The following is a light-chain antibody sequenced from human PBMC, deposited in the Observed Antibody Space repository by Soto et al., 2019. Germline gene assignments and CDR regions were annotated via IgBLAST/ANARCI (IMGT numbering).Light chain of an antibody. V-gene: IGKV2D-29*02. CDR2: EVS. CDR3: MQSTQLPPT. J-gene: IGKJ5*01. Sequence: DVVMTQTPLSLSVAPGQPASISCKSSQSLLHITGETFLFWYLQKPGQSPQLLIYEVSTRVSGVPDRFSGSGSGTDFTLEISRVETDDVGIYYGMQSTQLPPTCGQGTRLGIE. CDR1: QSLLHITGETF.